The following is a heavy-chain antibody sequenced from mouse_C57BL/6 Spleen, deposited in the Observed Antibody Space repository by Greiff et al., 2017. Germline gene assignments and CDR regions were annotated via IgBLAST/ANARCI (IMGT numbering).Heavy chain of an antibody. CDR1: GYTFTSYW. V-gene: IGHV1-50*01. J-gene: IGHJ2*01. Sequence: VQLQQPGAELVKPGASVKLSCKASGYTFTSYWMQWVKQRPGQGLEWIGEIDPSDSYTNYNQKFKGKATLTVDTSSSPAYMQLSSLTSEDSAVYYCARWDDYGDYWGQGTTLTVSS. D-gene: IGHD2-4*01. CDR2: IDPSDSYT. CDR3: ARWDDYGDY.